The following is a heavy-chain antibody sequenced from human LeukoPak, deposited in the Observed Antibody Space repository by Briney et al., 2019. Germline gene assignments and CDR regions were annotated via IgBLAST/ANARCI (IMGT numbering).Heavy chain of an antibody. CDR2: ISWNSGSI. CDR3: AKGITFGGVIVPMAFDY. Sequence: PGRSLRLSCAASGFTFDDYDMHWVRQAPGKGLEWVSGISWNSGSIGYADSVKGGFTISIDNAKNSLYLQMNSLRAEDMALYYCAKGITFGGVIVPMAFDYWGQGTLVTVSS. J-gene: IGHJ4*02. D-gene: IGHD3-16*02. V-gene: IGHV3-9*03. CDR1: GFTFDDYD.